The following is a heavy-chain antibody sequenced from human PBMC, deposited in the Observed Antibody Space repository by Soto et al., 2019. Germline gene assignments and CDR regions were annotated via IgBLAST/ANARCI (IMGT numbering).Heavy chain of an antibody. V-gene: IGHV3-7*01. D-gene: IGHD3-10*01. J-gene: IGHJ4*02. CDR1: GFTFSSYW. Sequence: EVQLVESGGGLVQPGGSLRLSCAASGFTFSSYWMSWVRQAPGKGLEWVANIKQDGSEKYYVDSVKGRFTISRDNAKNSLYLQMNSLRAEDTAVYYCARDTIWFGEFNFDSWGQGTLVTVSS. CDR2: IKQDGSEK. CDR3: ARDTIWFGEFNFDS.